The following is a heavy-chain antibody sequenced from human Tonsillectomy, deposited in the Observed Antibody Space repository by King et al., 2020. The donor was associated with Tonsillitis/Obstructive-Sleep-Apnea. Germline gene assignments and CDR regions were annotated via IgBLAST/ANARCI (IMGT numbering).Heavy chain of an antibody. CDR3: GALGRWDNFDY. CDR2: INPSVGST. V-gene: IGHV1-46*01. D-gene: IGHD7-27*01. Sequence: QLVQSGAEVRKPGASVKVSCRASGYTFTDYYIHWVRQAPGQGLEWVGMINPSVGSTRYAQIFQDRVTLTRDTSTSFVYMVLGSLTSADTAVYFCGALGRWDNFDYWGQGTLVTVSS. CDR1: GYTFTDYY. J-gene: IGHJ4*02.